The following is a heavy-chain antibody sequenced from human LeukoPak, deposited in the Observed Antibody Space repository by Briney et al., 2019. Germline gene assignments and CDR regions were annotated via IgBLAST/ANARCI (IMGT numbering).Heavy chain of an antibody. D-gene: IGHD5-12*01. CDR3: ARGILYSGYDTRPDY. CDR1: GFTFSSYS. CDR2: ISSSSSTI. J-gene: IGHJ4*02. V-gene: IGHV3-48*04. Sequence: GGSLRLSCAASGFTFSSYSMNWVRQAPGKGLEWVSYISSSSSTIYYADSVKGRFTISRDNAKNSLYLQMNSLRAEDTAVYYCARGILYSGYDTRPDYWGQGTLVTVSS.